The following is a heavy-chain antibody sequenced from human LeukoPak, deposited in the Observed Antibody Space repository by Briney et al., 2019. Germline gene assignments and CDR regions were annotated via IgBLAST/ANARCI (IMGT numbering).Heavy chain of an antibody. Sequence: SGPALVKPTQTLTLTCTFSGFSLSTSGMSVSWVRQPPGKALEWLARIDWDDDKYYSTSLRTRLTISKDTSKNQVVLTMTNMDPVNTATFYVAGVFKNDSGNRNAFDIWGKGKMFTV. CDR2: IDWDDDK. J-gene: IGHJ3*02. CDR1: GFSLSTSGMS. V-gene: IGHV2-70*11. CDR3: AGVFKNDSGNRNAFDI. D-gene: IGHD3-22*01.